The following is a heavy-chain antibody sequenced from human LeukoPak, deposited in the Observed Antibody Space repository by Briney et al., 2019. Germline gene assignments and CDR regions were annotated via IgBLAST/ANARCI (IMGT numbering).Heavy chain of an antibody. D-gene: IGHD6-19*01. Sequence: GGSLRLSCAASGFTFSSYGMHWVRQAPGKGLEWVAFIRSDGSNEYYADSVKGRLTISRDNSKNTLYLQMNSLRAEDTAVYYCARDGESVAGFDYWGQGTLVTVSS. CDR3: ARDGESVAGFDY. V-gene: IGHV3-30*02. CDR2: IRSDGSNE. CDR1: GFTFSSYG. J-gene: IGHJ4*02.